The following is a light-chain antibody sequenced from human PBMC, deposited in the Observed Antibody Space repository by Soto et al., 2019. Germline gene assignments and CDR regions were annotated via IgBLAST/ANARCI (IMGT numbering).Light chain of an antibody. CDR1: QSVTSSS. Sequence: EIVLTQSPGTLSLSPGERATLSCRASQSVTSSSLAWYQQKPGQAPRLLISGASSRASGTPDRFSGSESGTDFTLTISRLEPEDFALYYCQHHSSSPPAYTFGQGTKLEIQ. CDR3: QHHSSSPPAYT. CDR2: GAS. J-gene: IGKJ2*01. V-gene: IGKV3-20*01.